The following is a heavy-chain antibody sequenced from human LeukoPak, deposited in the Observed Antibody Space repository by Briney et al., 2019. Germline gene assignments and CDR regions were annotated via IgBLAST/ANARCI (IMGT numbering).Heavy chain of an antibody. CDR2: IYYSGST. CDR1: GGSISSYY. V-gene: IGHV4-39*07. J-gene: IGHJ4*02. CDR3: ARGSGWYGEIDY. Sequence: PSETLSLTCTVSGGSISSYYWGWVRQPPGKGLEWIGSIYYSGSTYYNPSLKSRVTMSVDTSKNQFSLKLSSVTAADTAVYYCARGSGWYGEIDYWGQGALVTVSS. D-gene: IGHD6-19*01.